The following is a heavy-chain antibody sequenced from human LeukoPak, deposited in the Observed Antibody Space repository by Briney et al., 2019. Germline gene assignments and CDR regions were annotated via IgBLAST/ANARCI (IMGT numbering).Heavy chain of an antibody. J-gene: IGHJ4*02. D-gene: IGHD3-22*01. CDR2: INSDGSST. CDR3: AKDKADYDSSGYYSSSFDY. CDR1: GFTFTNYW. V-gene: IGHV3-74*01. Sequence: QPGGSPRLSCAASGFTFTNYWMHWVRQAPGEGLMWVSRINSDGSSTSYADSVKGRFTISRDNAKNTLYPQMNSLRAEDTAVYYCAKDKADYDSSGYYSSSFDYWGQGTLVTVSS.